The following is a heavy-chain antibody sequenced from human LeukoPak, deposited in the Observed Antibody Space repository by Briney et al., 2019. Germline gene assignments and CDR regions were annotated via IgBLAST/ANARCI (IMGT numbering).Heavy chain of an antibody. Sequence: TGGSLRLSCAASGFNFSRYTINWVRQAPGKGLEWVSSISSNGAYIYYADSMEGRFTISRDNAKNSLSLQMDSLRAEDTAIYYCARERGRGSRNLDYFDYWGQGMLVTVSS. D-gene: IGHD2-15*01. J-gene: IGHJ4*02. CDR1: GFNFSRYT. CDR3: ARERGRGSRNLDYFDY. V-gene: IGHV3-21*01. CDR2: ISSNGAYI.